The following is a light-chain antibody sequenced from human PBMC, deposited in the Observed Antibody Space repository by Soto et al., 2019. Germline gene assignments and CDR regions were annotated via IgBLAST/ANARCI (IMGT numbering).Light chain of an antibody. Sequence: EIVLTQSPDTLSLSPGERATLSCRASQSVSSNYLAWCQQKPGQAPRLLIYAASSRATGIPDRFSGSGSGTDFTLIISRLEPEDFAVYYCLQYGSSPWTFGQGIKVEIK. CDR3: LQYGSSPWT. J-gene: IGKJ1*01. V-gene: IGKV3-20*01. CDR1: QSVSSNY. CDR2: AAS.